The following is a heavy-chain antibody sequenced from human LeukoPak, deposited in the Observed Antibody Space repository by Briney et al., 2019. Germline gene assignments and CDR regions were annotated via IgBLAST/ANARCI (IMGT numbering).Heavy chain of an antibody. D-gene: IGHD3-10*01. CDR2: IYYSGST. CDR1: GGSISSGGYS. J-gene: IGHJ4*02. Sequence: PSETLSLTCTVSGGSISSGGYSWSWIRQHPGKGLEWIGYIYYSGSTYYNPSLKSRVTISVDTSKNQFSLKLSSVTAADTAVYYCARIYGSGSFKYFDYWGQGTLVTVSS. V-gene: IGHV4-31*03. CDR3: ARIYGSGSFKYFDY.